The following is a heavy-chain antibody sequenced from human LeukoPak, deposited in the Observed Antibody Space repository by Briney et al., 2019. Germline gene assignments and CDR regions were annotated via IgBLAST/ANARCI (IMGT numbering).Heavy chain of an antibody. J-gene: IGHJ4*02. CDR1: GLTFSSYA. D-gene: IGHD5-18*01. Sequence: PGGSLRLSCAASGLTFSSYAMHWVRQAPGKGLEWVAVISYDGSNKYYADSVKGRFTISRDNSKNTLYLQMNSLRAEDTAVYYCARGKRNSYGYDYWGQGTLVTVSS. V-gene: IGHV3-30-3*01. CDR3: ARGKRNSYGYDY. CDR2: ISYDGSNK.